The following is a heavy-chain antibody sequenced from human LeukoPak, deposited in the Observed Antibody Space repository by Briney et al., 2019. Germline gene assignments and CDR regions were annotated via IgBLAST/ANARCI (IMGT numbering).Heavy chain of an antibody. D-gene: IGHD5-18*01. CDR3: ARPRGGYSYAYDAFDI. Sequence: KAGGSLRLSCAASGFTFSSYGMNWVRQAPGKGLEWVSSISSSSSYIYYADSVKGRFTISRDNAKNSLFLQMHSLRAEDTAFYYCARPRGGYSYAYDAFDIWGQGTMVTVSS. CDR1: GFTFSSYG. J-gene: IGHJ3*02. CDR2: ISSSSSYI. V-gene: IGHV3-21*01.